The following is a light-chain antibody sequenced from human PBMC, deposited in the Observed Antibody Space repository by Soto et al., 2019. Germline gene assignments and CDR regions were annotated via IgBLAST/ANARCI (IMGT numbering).Light chain of an antibody. CDR1: QSGSCN. CDR3: QQYHNWPWT. Sequence: EIVRSQAPATLSVSPGERATLSCRARQSGSCNLSWYLQLPGQAPRLLIFGASVRATRIPARVSGSGSGTEFALTISSLQSEDFGVYYCQQYHNWPWTFGQGTTVALK. V-gene: IGKV3-15*01. J-gene: IGKJ1*01. CDR2: GAS.